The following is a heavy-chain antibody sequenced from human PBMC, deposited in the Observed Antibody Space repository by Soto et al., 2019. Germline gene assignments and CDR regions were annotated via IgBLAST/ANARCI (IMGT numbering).Heavy chain of an antibody. CDR2: ISYDGSNK. V-gene: IGHV3-30-3*01. CDR1: GFTFSSYA. D-gene: IGHD3-10*01. CDR3: ASIPPEEPSMVRGATNWFDP. J-gene: IGHJ5*02. Sequence: QVQLVESGGGVVQPGRSLRLSCAAYGFTFSSYAMHWVRQAPGKGREWVAVISYDGSNKYYADSVKGRFTISRDNSKNTLYLQMNSLRAEDTAVYYCASIPPEEPSMVRGATNWFDPWGQGTLVTVSS.